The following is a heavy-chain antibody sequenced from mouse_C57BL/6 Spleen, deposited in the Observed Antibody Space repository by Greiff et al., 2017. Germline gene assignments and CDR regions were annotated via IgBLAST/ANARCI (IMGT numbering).Heavy chain of an antibody. CDR2: IYPGGGYT. V-gene: IGHV1-63*01. Sequence: QVQLQQSGAELVRPGTSVKMSCKASGYTFTNYWIGWAKQRPGHGLEWIGDIYPGGGYTNYNEKFKGKATLTADKSSSTAYMQCSSLTSEDSAIYYCARAYYGGLYDFYYWGQGTTLTVSS. CDR1: GYTFTNYW. CDR3: ARAYYGGLYDFYY. J-gene: IGHJ2*01. D-gene: IGHD1-1*02.